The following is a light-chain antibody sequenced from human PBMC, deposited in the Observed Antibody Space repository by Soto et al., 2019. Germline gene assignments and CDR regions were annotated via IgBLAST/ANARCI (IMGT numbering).Light chain of an antibody. Sequence: DIQMTQSPSTLSASVGDRVSITCRASQSISIWLAWYQQKPGKAPKVLIYKASILESGVPSRFSGSGSETEFTLTSSSLQPDDFATYYCQQYKTYSRTFGQGTKVEIK. CDR2: KAS. V-gene: IGKV1-5*03. CDR1: QSISIW. CDR3: QQYKTYSRT. J-gene: IGKJ1*01.